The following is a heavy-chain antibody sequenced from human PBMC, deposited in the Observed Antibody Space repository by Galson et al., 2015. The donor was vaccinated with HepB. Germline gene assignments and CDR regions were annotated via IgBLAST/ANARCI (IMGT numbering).Heavy chain of an antibody. CDR1: GFTFSSYW. CDR2: INSDGSST. Sequence: SLRLSCAASGFTFSSYWMHWVRQAPGKGLVWVSRINSDGSSTSYADSVKGRFTISRDNAKNTLYLQMNSLRAEDTAVYYCARQRDLVVKDAFDIWGQGTMVTVSS. V-gene: IGHV3-74*01. D-gene: IGHD3-22*01. CDR3: ARQRDLVVKDAFDI. J-gene: IGHJ3*02.